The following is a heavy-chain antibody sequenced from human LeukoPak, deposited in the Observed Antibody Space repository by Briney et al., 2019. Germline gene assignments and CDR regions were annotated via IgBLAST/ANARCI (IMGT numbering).Heavy chain of an antibody. V-gene: IGHV4-39*01. CDR2: IYYSGNT. D-gene: IGHD5-18*01. CDR1: GGSIGSSICY. CDR3: ARMDTAMVVYFDF. Sequence: PSETLSLTCTVSGGSIGSSICYWGWIRQPPGKGLEWIGSIYYSGNTYYNPSLKSRVTISVDTSKNQFSLKLSSVTAADTAVYYCARMDTAMVVYFDFWGQGTLVTVSS. J-gene: IGHJ4*02.